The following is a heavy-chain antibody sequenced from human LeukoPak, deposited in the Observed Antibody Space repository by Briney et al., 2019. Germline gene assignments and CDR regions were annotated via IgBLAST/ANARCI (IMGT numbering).Heavy chain of an antibody. V-gene: IGHV1-69*13. CDR3: AREGSVGATWYYYYGMDV. Sequence: SVKVSCKASGGTFSSYAISWVRQAPGQGLEWMGGIIPIFGTANYAQKFQGRVTITADESTSTAYMELSSLGSEDTAVYYCAREGSVGATWYYYYGMDVWGQGTTVTVSS. D-gene: IGHD1-26*01. J-gene: IGHJ6*02. CDR1: GGTFSSYA. CDR2: IIPIFGTA.